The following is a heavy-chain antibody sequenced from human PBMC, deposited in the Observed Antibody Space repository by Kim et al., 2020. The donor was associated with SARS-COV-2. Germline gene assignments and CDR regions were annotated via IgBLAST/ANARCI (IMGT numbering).Heavy chain of an antibody. J-gene: IGHJ4*02. CDR2: IDPSDSYT. V-gene: IGHV5-10-1*01. CDR3: ARLVTAPAVERDEPVDSGY. D-gene: IGHD2-21*02. CDR1: GYSFTSYW. Sequence: GESLKISCKGSGYSFTSYWISWVRQMPGKGLEWMGRIDPSDSYTNYSPSFQGHVTISADKSISTAYLQWSSLKASDTAMYYCARLVTAPAVERDEPVDSGYWGQGTLVTVSS.